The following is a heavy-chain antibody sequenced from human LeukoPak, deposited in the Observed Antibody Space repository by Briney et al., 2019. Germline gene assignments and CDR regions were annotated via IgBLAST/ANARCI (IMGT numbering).Heavy chain of an antibody. CDR1: GFTFSNYA. Sequence: PGGSLRLSCAASGFTFSNYAIHWVRQAPGKGLEWVAVIWHDGNNKYYADSVKDRFTISRDNSKNTLSLQMNSLRAEDTAVYYCARAHSSGAPFDYWGQGTLVTVSS. D-gene: IGHD6-19*01. CDR2: IWHDGNNK. J-gene: IGHJ4*02. V-gene: IGHV3-33*01. CDR3: ARAHSSGAPFDY.